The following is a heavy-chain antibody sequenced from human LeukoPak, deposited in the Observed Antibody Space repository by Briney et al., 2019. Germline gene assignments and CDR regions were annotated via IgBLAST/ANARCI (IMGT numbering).Heavy chain of an antibody. J-gene: IGHJ5*02. CDR2: ISSSSSYI. V-gene: IGHV3-21*01. CDR1: GFTFSSYS. Sequence: PGGSLRLSRAASGFTFSSYSMNWVRQAPGKGLEWVSSISSSSSYIYYADSVKGRFTISRDNAKNSLYLQMNSLRAEDTAVYYCARVHSSSWYVGNWFDPWGQGTLVTVSS. CDR3: ARVHSSSWYVGNWFDP. D-gene: IGHD6-13*01.